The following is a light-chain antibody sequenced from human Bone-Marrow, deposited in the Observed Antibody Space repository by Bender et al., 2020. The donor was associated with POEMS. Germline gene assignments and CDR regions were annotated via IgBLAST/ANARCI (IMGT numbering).Light chain of an antibody. CDR2: DVT. CDR3: SSYSIISTVV. Sequence: QSALTQPPSASGSPGQSVTISCTGTSSDVGGYNYVSWYQHHPGKAPKLIISDVTNRPSGVSNRFTGSKSGNTASLTISGLQAEDGAGGYCSSYSIISTVVFGGGTKLTVL. V-gene: IGLV2-14*03. J-gene: IGLJ3*02. CDR1: SSDVGGYNY.